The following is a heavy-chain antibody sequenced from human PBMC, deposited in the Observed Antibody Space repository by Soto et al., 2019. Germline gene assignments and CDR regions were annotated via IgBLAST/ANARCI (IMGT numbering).Heavy chain of an antibody. CDR1: GFSLSTYGVS. CDR3: AHRLASPYYYHCPGSSFDY. V-gene: IGHV2-5*02. D-gene: IGHD3-22*01. J-gene: IGHJ4*02. Sequence: SGPTLVNPTQTLTLTCTFSGFSLSTYGVSVGWIRQPPGKALEWLALTYWDNDKYYSPSLKSRLTITKDTSENQVVLTMTNMDPVDTATYYCAHRLASPYYYHCPGSSFDYWGQGTLLTVSS. CDR2: TYWDNDK.